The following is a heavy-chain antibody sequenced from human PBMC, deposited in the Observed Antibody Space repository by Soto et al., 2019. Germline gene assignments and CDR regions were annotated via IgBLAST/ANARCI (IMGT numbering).Heavy chain of an antibody. CDR3: ARGSGYDNGGAFDI. Sequence: QVQLVQSGAEVKKPGSSVKVSCRASGGTFSNYGISWVRQAPGEGLEWMGGIIPIFGTRNHAQKFQGRVTITAEKSTGTAYMGLSSLRSEDTAVYSCARGSGYDNGGAFDIWGQGTMVTVSS. CDR2: IIPIFGTR. CDR1: GGTFSNYG. D-gene: IGHD3-22*01. J-gene: IGHJ3*02. V-gene: IGHV1-69*06.